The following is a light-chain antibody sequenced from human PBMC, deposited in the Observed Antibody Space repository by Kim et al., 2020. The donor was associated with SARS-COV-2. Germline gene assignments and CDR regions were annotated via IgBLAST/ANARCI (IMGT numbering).Light chain of an antibody. CDR2: EDS. Sequence: GNTVTISCTRTSGNIADNYVQWYQQRPGSAPTIVIYEDSERPSGVPDQFSGSIDNSSSSASLTSSGLKTEDEADYYCQSYDISNVIFGGGTQLTVL. V-gene: IGLV6-57*03. CDR1: SGNIADNY. J-gene: IGLJ2*01. CDR3: QSYDISNVI.